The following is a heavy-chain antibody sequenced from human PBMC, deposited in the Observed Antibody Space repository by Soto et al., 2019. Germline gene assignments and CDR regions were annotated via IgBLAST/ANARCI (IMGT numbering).Heavy chain of an antibody. Sequence: SVKVSCKASGGTFSSYAISWVRQAPGQGLEWMGGVIPIFGTANYAQKFQGRVTITADESTSTAYMELSSLRSEDTAVYYCARRAGIAAAGTNWFDPWGQGTLVTVSS. J-gene: IGHJ5*02. V-gene: IGHV1-69*13. CDR1: GGTFSSYA. CDR3: ARRAGIAAAGTNWFDP. CDR2: VIPIFGTA. D-gene: IGHD6-13*01.